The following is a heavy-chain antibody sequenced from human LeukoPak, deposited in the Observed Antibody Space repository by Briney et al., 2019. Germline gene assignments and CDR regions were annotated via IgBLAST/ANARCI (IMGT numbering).Heavy chain of an antibody. CDR2: IIPILGIA. D-gene: IGHD2-15*01. J-gene: IGHJ4*02. V-gene: IGHV1-69*04. CDR1: GGTFSSYA. CDR3: ARDDPYCSGGSCQIDS. Sequence: SVKVSCKASGGTFSSYAISWVRQAPGQGLEWMGRIIPILGIANYAQKFQGRVTITADKSTSTAYMELSSLRSEDTAVYYCARDDPYCSGGSCQIDSWGQGTLVTVSS.